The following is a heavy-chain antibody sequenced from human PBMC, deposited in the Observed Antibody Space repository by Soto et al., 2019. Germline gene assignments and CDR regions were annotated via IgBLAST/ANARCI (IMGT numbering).Heavy chain of an antibody. CDR3: AKDERPSSWAYYYGMDV. CDR2: ISYDGSNK. CDR1: GFTFSSYG. J-gene: IGHJ6*02. V-gene: IGHV3-30*18. D-gene: IGHD6-13*01. Sequence: LRLSCAASGFTFSSYGMHWVRQAPGKGLEWVAVISYDGSNKYYADSVKGRFTISRDNSKNTLYLQMNSLRAEDTAVYYCAKDERPSSWAYYYGMDVWGQGTTVTVSS.